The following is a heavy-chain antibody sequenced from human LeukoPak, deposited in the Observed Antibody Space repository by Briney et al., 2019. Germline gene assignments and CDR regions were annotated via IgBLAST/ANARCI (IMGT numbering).Heavy chain of an antibody. J-gene: IGHJ4*02. V-gene: IGHV3-48*02. CDR1: EFTLSNYS. Sequence: GGSLRLSCAASEFTLSNYSMNWVRQAPGKGLEWVSYISTRSGTIYYTDSVKGRFTISRDNAKNSLYLQMNSLRDEDTAVYYCARDRGGYQFFDHWGQGTLVTVSS. CDR3: ARDRGGYQFFDH. CDR2: ISTRSGTI. D-gene: IGHD5-12*01.